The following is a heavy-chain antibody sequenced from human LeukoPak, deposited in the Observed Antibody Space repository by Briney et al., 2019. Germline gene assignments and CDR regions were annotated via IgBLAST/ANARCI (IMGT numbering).Heavy chain of an antibody. J-gene: IGHJ6*04. D-gene: IGHD2-2*01. CDR2: IIPIFGTA. V-gene: IGHV1-69*13. CDR1: GYTFTSYD. CDR3: ARGAPDCSSTSCPYYYYYGMDV. Sequence: ASVKVSCKASGYTFTSYDINWVRQAPGQGLEWMGGIIPIFGTANYAQKFQGRVTITADESTSTAYMELSSLRSEDTAVYYCARGAPDCSSTSCPYYYYYGMDVWGKGTTVTVSS.